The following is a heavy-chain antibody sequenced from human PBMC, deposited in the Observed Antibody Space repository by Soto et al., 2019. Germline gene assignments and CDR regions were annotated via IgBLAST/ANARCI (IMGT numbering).Heavy chain of an antibody. J-gene: IGHJ6*02. Sequence: ASVNVSCKASGYTFTSCCISWVREAPGQGLEWMGWISAYNGNTNYAQKLQGRVTMTTDTSTSTAYMELRSLRSDDTAVYYCARSPELLGYYYGMDVWGQGTTVTVSS. CDR3: ARSPELLGYYYGMDV. V-gene: IGHV1-18*01. D-gene: IGHD1-26*01. CDR1: GYTFTSCC. CDR2: ISAYNGNT.